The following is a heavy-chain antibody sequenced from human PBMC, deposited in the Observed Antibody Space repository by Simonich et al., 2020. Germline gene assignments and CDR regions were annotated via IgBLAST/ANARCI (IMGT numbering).Heavy chain of an antibody. CDR1: GYTFTGYY. Sequence: QVQLVQSGAEVKKPGASVKVSCKASGYTFTGYYMHWVRQAPGQGLGWLGGINPNSGGTNYAKKFQGRVTMTRDTSISTAYMELSRLRSDDTAVYYCARVRFEAFDIWGQGTMVTVSS. CDR2: INPNSGGT. J-gene: IGHJ3*02. V-gene: IGHV1-2*02. CDR3: ARVRFEAFDI.